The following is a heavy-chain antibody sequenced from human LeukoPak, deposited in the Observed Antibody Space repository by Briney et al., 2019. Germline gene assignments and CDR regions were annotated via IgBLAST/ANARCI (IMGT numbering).Heavy chain of an antibody. Sequence: PGGSLRLSCAASGFTFSSYSMNWVRQAPGKGLEWVSSISSSSSYIYYADSVKGRFTISRDNAKNSLYLQMNSLRAEDTAVYYCARDRSGYRQAVPLDIWGQGTMVTVSS. J-gene: IGHJ3*02. D-gene: IGHD3-3*01. V-gene: IGHV3-21*01. CDR3: ARDRSGYRQAVPLDI. CDR1: GFTFSSYS. CDR2: ISSSSSYI.